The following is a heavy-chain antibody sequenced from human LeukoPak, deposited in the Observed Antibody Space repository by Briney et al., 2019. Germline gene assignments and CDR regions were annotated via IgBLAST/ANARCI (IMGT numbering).Heavy chain of an antibody. CDR2: IISDGSST. Sequence: QPGGSLRLSCAASGFTFSSFWMHWVRQPPGKGLVWVSRIISDGSSTTYADSVKGRFSISRDSAKNTLYLQMNSLRAEDTAVYYCARDLSSSWQSFDYWGQGTLVTVSS. J-gene: IGHJ4*02. CDR3: ARDLSSSWQSFDY. V-gene: IGHV3-74*01. D-gene: IGHD6-13*01. CDR1: GFTFSSFW.